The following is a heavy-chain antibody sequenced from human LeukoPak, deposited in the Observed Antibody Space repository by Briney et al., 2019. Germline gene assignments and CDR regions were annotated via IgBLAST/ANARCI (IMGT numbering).Heavy chain of an antibody. CDR2: ISSTSRSYI. J-gene: IGHJ6*03. CDR1: GFTFSSYN. CDR3: AREAYYYYYMDV. V-gene: IGHV3-21*01. Sequence: GGSLRLSCAASGFTFSSYNMNWVRQAPGKGLEWVSSISSTSRSYIYYADSVKGRFTISRDNAKNSLYLQMNSLRAEDTAVYYCAREAYYYYYMDVWGKGTTVTVSS.